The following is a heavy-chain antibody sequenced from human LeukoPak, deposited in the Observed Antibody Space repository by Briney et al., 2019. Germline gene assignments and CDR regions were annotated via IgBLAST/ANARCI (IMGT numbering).Heavy chain of an antibody. D-gene: IGHD6-6*01. Sequence: GASVKVSCKASGYTFTSYYMHWVRQAPGQGLEWMGVINPGGGSTSYAQKLQGRVTMTTDTSTSTAYMELRSLRSDDTAVYYCARSYSSSGSFDYWGQGTLATVSS. CDR2: INPGGGST. CDR3: ARSYSSSGSFDY. J-gene: IGHJ4*02. V-gene: IGHV1-46*01. CDR1: GYTFTSYY.